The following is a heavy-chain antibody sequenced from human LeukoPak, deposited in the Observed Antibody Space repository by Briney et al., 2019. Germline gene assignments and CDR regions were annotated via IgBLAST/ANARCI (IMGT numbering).Heavy chain of an antibody. Sequence: GESLKISCKGSGYSFTSYWVGWVRQMPGKGLEWMGIFYPGDSDTRYSPSFQGQVTISAHKSISTAYLQWSSLKASDTAMYYCARRSRIAAAGTVLDYWGQGTLVTVSS. CDR2: FYPGDSDT. CDR1: GYSFTSYW. J-gene: IGHJ4*02. CDR3: ARRSRIAAAGTVLDY. D-gene: IGHD6-13*01. V-gene: IGHV5-51*01.